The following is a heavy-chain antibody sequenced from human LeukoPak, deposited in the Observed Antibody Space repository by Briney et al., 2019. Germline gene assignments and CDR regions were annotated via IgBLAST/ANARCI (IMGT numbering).Heavy chain of an antibody. CDR3: ARVKYSGSYPHDY. V-gene: IGHV3-23*01. CDR2: ISGSGGST. J-gene: IGHJ4*02. Sequence: GGSLRLSCAASGFTFSSYAMSWVRQAPGKGLEWVSAISGSGGSTYYADSVKGRFTISRDNSKNTLYLQMNSLRAEDTALYYCARVKYSGSYPHDYWGQGTLVTVSS. D-gene: IGHD1-26*01. CDR1: GFTFSSYA.